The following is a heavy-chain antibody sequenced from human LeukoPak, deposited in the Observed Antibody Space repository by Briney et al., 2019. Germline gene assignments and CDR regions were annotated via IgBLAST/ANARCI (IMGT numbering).Heavy chain of an antibody. Sequence: SETLSLACAVSGGSISSSNWWSWVRQPPGKGLEWIGEIYHSGSTNYNPSLKSRVTISVDKSKNQFSLNLSSVTAADTAVYYCAGQYYDGSGSYYFDYWGQGTLVPVSS. CDR3: AGQYYDGSGSYYFDY. D-gene: IGHD3-22*01. CDR1: GGSISSSNW. J-gene: IGHJ4*02. CDR2: IYHSGST. V-gene: IGHV4-4*02.